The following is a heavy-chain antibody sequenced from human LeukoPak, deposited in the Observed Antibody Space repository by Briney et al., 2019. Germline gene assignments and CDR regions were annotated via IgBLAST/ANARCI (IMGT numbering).Heavy chain of an antibody. V-gene: IGHV3-30-3*01. CDR2: ISCDGSNK. D-gene: IGHD1-26*01. J-gene: IGHJ4*02. CDR1: GFTFSSYA. CDR3: ARAVSYYSDY. Sequence: GGSLRLSCAASGFTFSSYAMHWVRQAPGKGLEWVAVISCDGSNKYYADSVKGRFTISRDNSKNTLYLQMNSLRAEDTAVYYCARAVSYYSDYWGQGTLVTVSS.